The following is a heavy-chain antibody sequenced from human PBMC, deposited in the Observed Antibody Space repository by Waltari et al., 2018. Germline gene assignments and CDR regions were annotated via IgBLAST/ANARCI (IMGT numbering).Heavy chain of an antibody. CDR3: ARGYCSGGSCSEDYYYYYMDV. CDR2: IYYSGST. CDR1: GGSISSYY. D-gene: IGHD2-15*01. V-gene: IGHV4-59*01. Sequence: QVQLQESGPGLVKPSETLSLTCTVSGGSISSYYWSWIRQPPGKGLEWIGYIYYSGSTNNNPSLKSRVTISVDTSKNHFSLKLSSVTAADTAVYYCARGYCSGGSCSEDYYYYYMDVWGKGTTVTVSS. J-gene: IGHJ6*03.